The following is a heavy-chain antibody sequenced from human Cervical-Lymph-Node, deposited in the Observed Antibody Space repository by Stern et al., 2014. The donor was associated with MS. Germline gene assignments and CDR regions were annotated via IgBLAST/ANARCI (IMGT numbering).Heavy chain of an antibody. CDR3: ARESLSIESLAAYYSYYGMDV. V-gene: IGHV3-33*01. D-gene: IGHD6-6*01. CDR2: IWYEGSKK. CDR1: GFTFSNYA. Sequence: VQLVESGGGVVQPGTSLRLSCAASGFTFSNYAMQWVRQAPGKGLAWGAVIWYEGSKKYYADSLKGRVTISRENPKNTVYLQMNSLRVEDTAVYYCARESLSIESLAAYYSYYGMDVWGQGTTVTVSS. J-gene: IGHJ6*02.